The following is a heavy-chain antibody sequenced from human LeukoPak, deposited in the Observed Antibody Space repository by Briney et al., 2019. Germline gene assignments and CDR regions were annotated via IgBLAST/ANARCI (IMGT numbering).Heavy chain of an antibody. CDR2: ISTSGAHT. Sequence: GGSLKLSCVASGFTFTTCAMSWVRQAPGKGLEWVSAISTSGAHTYYGDSVKGRFTISRDIPQNTLYLQMNSLRAEDTAIYYCARSPTDNSREGVDYWGQGTLVTVSS. V-gene: IGHV3-23*01. CDR3: ARSPTDNSREGVDY. D-gene: IGHD1-1*01. CDR1: GFTFTTCA. J-gene: IGHJ4*02.